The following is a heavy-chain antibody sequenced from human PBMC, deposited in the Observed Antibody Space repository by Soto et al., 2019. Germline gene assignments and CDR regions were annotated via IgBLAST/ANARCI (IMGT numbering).Heavy chain of an antibody. CDR3: AKDKTLSGWYAFDY. Sequence: DVQLVESGGGWVQPGRSLRLSCAASGFTFDDYAMHWVRQAPGKGLGWVSGISWNSGSIGYADYVKGRFTISRDNAKNSLYLQMNSLRAEDTALYYCAKDKTLSGWYAFDYWGQGTLVTVSS. CDR1: GFTFDDYA. J-gene: IGHJ4*02. D-gene: IGHD6-19*01. CDR2: ISWNSGSI. V-gene: IGHV3-9*01.